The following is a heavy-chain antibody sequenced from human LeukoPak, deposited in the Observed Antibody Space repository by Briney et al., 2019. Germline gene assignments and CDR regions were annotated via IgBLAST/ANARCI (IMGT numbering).Heavy chain of an antibody. CDR1: GFTFSSYS. J-gene: IGHJ4*02. V-gene: IGHV3-48*01. Sequence: GGSLRLSCAASGFTFSSYSMNWVRQAPGKGVEWVSYISSSGSTIYYADSVKGRFTISRDNSKNMLYLEVISLTADDTAVYYCAKDDAWLRFGEWSQGTLVTVSS. D-gene: IGHD3-10*01. CDR2: ISSSGSTI. CDR3: AKDDAWLRFGE.